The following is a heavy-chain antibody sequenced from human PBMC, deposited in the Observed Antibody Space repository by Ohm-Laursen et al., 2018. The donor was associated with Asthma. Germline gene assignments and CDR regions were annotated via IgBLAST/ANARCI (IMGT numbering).Heavy chain of an antibody. V-gene: IGHV4-34*01. D-gene: IGHD5-18*01. CDR1: GGSFSGYY. CDR3: ARGSKLSYGRWDQYYFDY. Sequence: SETLSLTWAVYGGSFSGYYWSWIRQPPGKGLEWIGEINHSGSTNYNPSLKSRVTISVDTSKNQFSLKLSSVTAADTAVYYCARGSKLSYGRWDQYYFDYWGQGTLVTVSS. J-gene: IGHJ4*02. CDR2: INHSGST.